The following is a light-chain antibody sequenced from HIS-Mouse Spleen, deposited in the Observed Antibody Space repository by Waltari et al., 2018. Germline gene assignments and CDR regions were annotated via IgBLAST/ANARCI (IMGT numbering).Light chain of an antibody. V-gene: IGLV2-14*03. CDR2: DVS. J-gene: IGLJ2*01. CDR3: SSYTSSSFNVV. CDR1: SSDVGGYNY. Sequence: QSALTQPASVSGSPGQSITISCTGTSSDVGGYNYVSWYQQHPGKAPKLMSYDVSKRPSGVSKRFSGSKSGNTASLTISGLQAEDEADYYCSSYTSSSFNVVFGGGTKLTVL.